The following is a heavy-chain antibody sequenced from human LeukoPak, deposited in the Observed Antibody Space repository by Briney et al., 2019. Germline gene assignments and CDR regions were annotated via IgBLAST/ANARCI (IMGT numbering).Heavy chain of an antibody. CDR2: HSSFSGSPM. CDR1: GFSFSDYY. V-gene: IGHV3-11*01. J-gene: IGHJ4*02. Sequence: GGSLRLSCAASGFSFSDYYMMWIRLTPRKGLEYVSYHSSFSGSPMFYADSVKGRFTISRDNARNALYLQMNNLSAEDTAVYYCARIAGSYFRYYYFDFWGQGALVSVSA. CDR3: ARIAGSYFRYYYFDF. D-gene: IGHD1-26*01.